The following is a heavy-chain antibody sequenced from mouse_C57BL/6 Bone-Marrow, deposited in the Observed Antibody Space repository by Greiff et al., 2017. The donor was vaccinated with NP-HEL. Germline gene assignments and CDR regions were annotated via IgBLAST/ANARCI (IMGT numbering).Heavy chain of an antibody. CDR3: ARDDPPGFAY. V-gene: IGHV5-4*01. J-gene: IGHJ3*01. Sequence: EVMLVESGGGLVKPGGSLKLSCAASGFTFSSYAMSWVRQTPEKRLEWVATISDGGSYTYYPDNVKGRFTISRDNAKNNLYLQRSHLKSEDTAMYYCARDDPPGFAYWGQGTLVTVSA. CDR2: ISDGGSYT. CDR1: GFTFSSYA.